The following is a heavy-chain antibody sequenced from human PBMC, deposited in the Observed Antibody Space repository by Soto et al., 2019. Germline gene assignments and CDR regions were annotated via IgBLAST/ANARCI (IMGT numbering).Heavy chain of an antibody. J-gene: IGHJ6*02. CDR1: GGTFSSYA. D-gene: IGHD2-2*01. CDR2: IIPIFGTA. Sequence: QVQLVQSGAEVKKPGSSVKVSCKASGGTFSSYAISWVRQAPGQGLEWMGGIIPIFGTANYAQKFQGRVTITADESTSTAYMELSSLRSEDTAVYYCVRVKGYCSSTSCLARGMDVWGQGTTVTVSS. CDR3: VRVKGYCSSTSCLARGMDV. V-gene: IGHV1-69*01.